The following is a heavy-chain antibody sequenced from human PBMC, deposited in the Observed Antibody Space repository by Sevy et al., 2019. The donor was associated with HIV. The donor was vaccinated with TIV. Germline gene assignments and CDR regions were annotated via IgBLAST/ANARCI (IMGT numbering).Heavy chain of an antibody. V-gene: IGHV1-2*02. D-gene: IGHD6-19*01. CDR3: ACIAVAGLPRFDP. CDR1: GYTFTGYY. J-gene: IGHJ5*02. Sequence: ASVKVSCKASGYTFTGYYMHWVRQAPGQGLEWMGWINPNSGGTNYAQKFQGRVTMTRDTSISTAYMELSRLRSDDTAVHYCACIAVAGLPRFDPWGQGTLVTVSS. CDR2: INPNSGGT.